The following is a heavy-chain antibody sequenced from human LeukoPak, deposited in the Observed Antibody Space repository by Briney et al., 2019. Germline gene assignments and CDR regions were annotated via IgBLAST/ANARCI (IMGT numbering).Heavy chain of an antibody. CDR2: INAGNGNT. CDR3: ARGWGPGGSIDY. J-gene: IGHJ4*02. D-gene: IGHD7-27*01. V-gene: IGHV1-3*01. Sequence: ASVKVSCKASGYTFTSYAMHWVRQAPGQRLEWMGWINAGNGNTKYSQTFQGRDTITRDTSASTAYMEMSSLRSEDTAVYYCARGWGPGGSIDYWGQGTLVTVSS. CDR1: GYTFTSYA.